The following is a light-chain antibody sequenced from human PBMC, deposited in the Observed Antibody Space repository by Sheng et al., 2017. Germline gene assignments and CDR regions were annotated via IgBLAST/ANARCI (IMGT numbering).Light chain of an antibody. J-gene: IGKJ4*01. V-gene: IGKV3-15*01. CDR1: QSVSSN. CDR3: QQYGSSPLT. CDR2: GAS. Sequence: EIVMTQSPATLSVSPGERATLSCRASQSVSSNLAWYQQKPGQAPRLLIYGASTRATGIPARFSGSGSDTDFTLTISRLEPEDSAVYYCQQYGSSPLTFGGGTKVEIE.